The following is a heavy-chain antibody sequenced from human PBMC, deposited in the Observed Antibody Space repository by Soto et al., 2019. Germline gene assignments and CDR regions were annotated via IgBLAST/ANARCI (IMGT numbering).Heavy chain of an antibody. CDR1: GHAFINYA. CDR3: SREVGNTGTSDD. V-gene: IGHV1-18*01. J-gene: IGHJ4*02. CDR2: ISPSNDNS. D-gene: IGHD3-10*01. Sequence: QVQMVQSGAEVKKPGTSVKVSCKASGHAFINYAVTWVRQAPGEGLEWMGWISPSNDNSSSAQKFKSRVNMSTETSSNTAYMELRRLTSDDTAVYYCSREVGNTGTSDDWGQGTLVTVSS.